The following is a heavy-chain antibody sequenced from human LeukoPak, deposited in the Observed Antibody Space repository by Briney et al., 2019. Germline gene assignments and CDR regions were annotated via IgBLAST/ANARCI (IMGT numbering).Heavy chain of an antibody. V-gene: IGHV1-2*04. D-gene: IGHD6-13*01. J-gene: IGHJ3*02. CDR3: ARGGEAAAAPGHDAFDI. CDR2: INPNSGGT. CDR1: GYTFTGYY. Sequence: ASVKVSCKASGYTFTGYYMHWVRQAPGQGLEWMGWINPNSGGTNYAQKFQGWVTMTRDTSISTAYMELSRLRSDDTAVYYCARGGEAAAAPGHDAFDIWGQGTMVTVSS.